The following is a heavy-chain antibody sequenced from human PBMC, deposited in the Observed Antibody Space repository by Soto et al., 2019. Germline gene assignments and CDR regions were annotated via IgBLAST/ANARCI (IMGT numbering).Heavy chain of an antibody. D-gene: IGHD5-18*01. CDR1: GYTFTSYG. Sequence: ASVKVSCKASGYTFTSYGISWVRQAPGQGLEWMGWISAGSGNTNYAQKFQERVTMTTDMSTSTAYMELSSLRSEDTAVYYCAAEGYSYGYGFNYYYGMDVWGQGTTVTVSS. V-gene: IGHV1-18*01. CDR3: AAEGYSYGYGFNYYYGMDV. J-gene: IGHJ6*02. CDR2: ISAGSGNT.